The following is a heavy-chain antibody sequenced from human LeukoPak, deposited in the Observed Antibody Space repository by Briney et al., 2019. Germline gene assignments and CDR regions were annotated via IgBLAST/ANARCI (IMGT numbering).Heavy chain of an antibody. J-gene: IGHJ4*02. CDR2: IYYSGST. CDR1: GGXISSSSYY. Sequence: SETLSLTCTVSGGXISSSSYYWGWIRQPPGKGLEWIGSIYYSGSTYYNPSLKSRVTISVDKSKNQFSLKLNSVTAADTAIYYCSRESGAFCPFGYWGQGTLVIVPP. D-gene: IGHD1-26*01. V-gene: IGHV4-39*07. CDR3: SRESGAFCPFGY.